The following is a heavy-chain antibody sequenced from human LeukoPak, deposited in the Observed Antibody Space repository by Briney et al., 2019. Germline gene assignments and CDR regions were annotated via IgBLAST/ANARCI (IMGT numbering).Heavy chain of an antibody. Sequence: GGSLRLSCAASGFTFSSYSMNWVRQAPGKGLEWVSSISSSSSYIYYADSVKGRFTISRDNAKNSLYLQMNGLRAEDTAVYYWARDNGSKDYFDYWGQGTLVTLSS. CDR1: GFTFSSYS. V-gene: IGHV3-21*01. CDR3: ARDNGSKDYFDY. D-gene: IGHD1-26*01. CDR2: ISSSSSYI. J-gene: IGHJ4*02.